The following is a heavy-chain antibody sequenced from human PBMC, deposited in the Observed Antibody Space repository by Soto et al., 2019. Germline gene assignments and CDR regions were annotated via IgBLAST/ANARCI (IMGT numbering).Heavy chain of an antibody. D-gene: IGHD6-19*01. CDR1: GYTFTSYG. CDR3: ATEQWLVRNYYYGMDV. V-gene: IGHV1-18*01. J-gene: IGHJ6*02. Sequence: ASVKVSCKASGYTFTSYGISWVRQAPGQGLEWMGWISAYNGNTNYAQKLQGRVTMTTDTSTSTAYMELRSLRSDDTAVYYCATEQWLVRNYYYGMDVWGQGTTVTVSS. CDR2: ISAYNGNT.